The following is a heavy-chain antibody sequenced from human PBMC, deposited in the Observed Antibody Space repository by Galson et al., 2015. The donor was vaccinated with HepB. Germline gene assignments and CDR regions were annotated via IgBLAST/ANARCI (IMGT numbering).Heavy chain of an antibody. D-gene: IGHD1-26*01. CDR3: SREGATGSYYYFDY. J-gene: IGHJ4*02. V-gene: IGHV3-66*01. Sequence: SLRLSCAASGFTVSSNYMSWVRQAPGKGLKWVSGIYSGGSTYYEDAVKGRFTISRDNSKNTLYLQMNSLRAEDTAVYYCSREGATGSYYYFDYWGQGTLVTVSS. CDR1: GFTVSSNY. CDR2: IYSGGST.